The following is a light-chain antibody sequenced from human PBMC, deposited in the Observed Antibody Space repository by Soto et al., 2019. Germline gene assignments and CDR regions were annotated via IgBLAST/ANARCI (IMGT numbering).Light chain of an antibody. V-gene: IGKV1-33*01. CDR1: QDINNY. Sequence: DIQMTQSPSSLSASVGDRVTITCQASQDINNYLNWYQQKPGKAPKLLIFDATNLETGVPSRFSGSGSGTDFTFTISSLQPEDIATYYCQQYDNLPTFGQGTRLEIK. CDR3: QQYDNLPT. J-gene: IGKJ5*01. CDR2: DAT.